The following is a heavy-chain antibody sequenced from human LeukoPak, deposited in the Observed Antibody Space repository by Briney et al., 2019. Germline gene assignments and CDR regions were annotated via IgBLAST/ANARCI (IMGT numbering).Heavy chain of an antibody. J-gene: IGHJ3*02. CDR3: TTVWNCGGDCSDAFDI. CDR1: GFTFSNAW. D-gene: IGHD2-21*02. CDR2: IKSKTDGGTT. V-gene: IGHV3-15*01. Sequence: GGSLRLSCAASGFTFSNAWMSWVRQAPGKGLEWVGRIKSKTDGGTTDYAAPVKGRFTISRDDSKNTLYLQMNSLKTEDTAVYYCTTVWNCGGDCSDAFDIWGQGTMVTVSS.